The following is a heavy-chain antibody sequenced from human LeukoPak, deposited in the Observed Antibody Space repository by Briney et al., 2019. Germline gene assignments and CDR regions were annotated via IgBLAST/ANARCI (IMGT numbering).Heavy chain of an antibody. CDR3: ARDPLGHSSSWYDY. Sequence: ASVKVPCKASGYTFTGYYMHWVRQAPGQGLEWMGWINPNSGGTNYAQKFRGRVTMTRDTSISTAYMELSRLRSDDTAVYYCARDPLGHSSSWYDYWGQGTLVTVSS. D-gene: IGHD6-13*01. J-gene: IGHJ4*02. CDR1: GYTFTGYY. CDR2: INPNSGGT. V-gene: IGHV1-2*02.